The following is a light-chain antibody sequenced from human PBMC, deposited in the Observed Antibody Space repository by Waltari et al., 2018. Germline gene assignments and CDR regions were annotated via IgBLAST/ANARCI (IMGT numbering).Light chain of an antibody. CDR3: SSYAGSNNPL. J-gene: IGLJ2*01. V-gene: IGLV2-8*01. CDR1: SSDVGGYNY. Sequence: QSALTQPPSASGSPGQSVTISCTGTSSDVGGYNYVSWYQQHPGKAPKLMISEVSKRPSGVPDRFSGSKSGNTASLTVSGLQAEDEAEYYCSSYAGSNNPLFGGGTKLTVL. CDR2: EVS.